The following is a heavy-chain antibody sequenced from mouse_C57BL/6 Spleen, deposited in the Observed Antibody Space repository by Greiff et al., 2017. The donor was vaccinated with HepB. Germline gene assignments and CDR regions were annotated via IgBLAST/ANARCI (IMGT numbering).Heavy chain of an antibody. CDR3: ASSYGYDAMDY. V-gene: IGHV7-3*01. J-gene: IGHJ4*01. Sequence: EVQRVESGGGLVQPGGSLSLSCAASGFTFTDYYMSWVRQPPGKALEWLGFIRNKANGYTTEYSASVKGRFTISRDNSQSILYLQMNALRAEDSATYYCASSYGYDAMDYWGQGTSVTVSS. CDR1: GFTFTDYY. CDR2: IRNKANGYTT. D-gene: IGHD1-1*02.